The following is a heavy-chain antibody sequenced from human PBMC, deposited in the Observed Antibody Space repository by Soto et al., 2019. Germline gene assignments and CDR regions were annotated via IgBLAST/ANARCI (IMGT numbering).Heavy chain of an antibody. CDR1: GGSFSDYS. Sequence: PSETLSLTCAVYGGSFSDYSWTWIRQPPGKGLEWIGEINHSGSTNYNPSLKSRVTISVDRSKNQFSLKLSSVTAADTAMYYCARARYCSGGSCYSDYWGQGILVTVSS. CDR3: ARARYCSGGSCYSDY. V-gene: IGHV4-34*01. D-gene: IGHD2-15*01. J-gene: IGHJ4*02. CDR2: INHSGST.